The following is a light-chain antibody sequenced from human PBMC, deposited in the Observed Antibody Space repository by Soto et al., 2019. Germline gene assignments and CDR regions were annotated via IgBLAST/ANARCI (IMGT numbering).Light chain of an antibody. CDR1: QSVRSN. V-gene: IGKV3-15*01. Sequence: DIVMTQSPATLSVSPGEGATLSCRASQSVRSNLAWYYQKPGQAPRLLIYRASSRAAGLPDRFSGSGSETEFTLTISSLQSEDFAVYYCQQYNKWPRTFGQGTKVDI. J-gene: IGKJ1*01. CDR2: RAS. CDR3: QQYNKWPRT.